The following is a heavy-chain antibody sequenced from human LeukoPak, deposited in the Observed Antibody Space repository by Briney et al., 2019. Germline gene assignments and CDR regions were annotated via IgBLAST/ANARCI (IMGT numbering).Heavy chain of an antibody. CDR2: IIPIFGTA. V-gene: IGHV1-69*13. D-gene: IGHD3-3*01. J-gene: IGHJ6*03. CDR1: GGTFSSYA. Sequence: SVKVSCKASGGTFSSYAISWVRQAPGQGLEWMGGIIPIFGTANYAQKFQGRVTITADESTSTAYMELSSLRSEDMAVYYCARARYETRIWPKSRYDYYHYMDVWGKGTTVTVSS. CDR3: ARARYETRIWPKSRYDYYHYMDV.